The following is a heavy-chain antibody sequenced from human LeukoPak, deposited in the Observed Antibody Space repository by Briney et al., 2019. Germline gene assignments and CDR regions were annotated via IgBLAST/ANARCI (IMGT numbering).Heavy chain of an antibody. J-gene: IGHJ4*02. CDR1: GYTFTGYY. CDR2: INPNSGFT. D-gene: IGHD3-10*01. Sequence: ASVKVSCKASGYTFTGYYMHWVRQAPGQGLEWMGWINPNSGFTNYAQKFQGRVTMTRDTSISTAYMELSRLRSDDTAVYYCARDPSYYYGSGSYYDWGQGTLVTVSS. V-gene: IGHV1-2*02. CDR3: ARDPSYYYGSGSYYD.